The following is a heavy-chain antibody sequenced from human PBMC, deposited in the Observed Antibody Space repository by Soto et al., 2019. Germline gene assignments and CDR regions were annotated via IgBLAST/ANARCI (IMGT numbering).Heavy chain of an antibody. CDR2: INAANGDT. CDR3: VRRHVSATGIDWFDP. CDR1: GYTFTSYG. D-gene: IGHD6-13*01. V-gene: IGHV1-3*01. Sequence: VKVSCKASGYTFTSYGIHWVRQAPGQRLEWMGWINAANGDTKYSPKFQGRVTITRDTSASTAYMELSSLRSEDTAVYYCVRRHVSATGIDWFDPWGQGILVTVS. J-gene: IGHJ5*02.